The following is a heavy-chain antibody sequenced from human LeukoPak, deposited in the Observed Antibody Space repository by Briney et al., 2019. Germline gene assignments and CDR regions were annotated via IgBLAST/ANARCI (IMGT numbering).Heavy chain of an antibody. Sequence: GGSLRLSCAASGFTFSSYWMSWVRQAPGKGLEWVANIKQDGSEKYYVDSVKGRFTISRDNSKNILYVQMNSLRVEDTALYYCAKSFWTGTTGGCINYWGQGTLVTVSS. D-gene: IGHD3/OR15-3a*01. J-gene: IGHJ4*02. CDR3: AKSFWTGTTGGCINY. CDR1: GFTFSSYW. V-gene: IGHV3-7*03. CDR2: IKQDGSEK.